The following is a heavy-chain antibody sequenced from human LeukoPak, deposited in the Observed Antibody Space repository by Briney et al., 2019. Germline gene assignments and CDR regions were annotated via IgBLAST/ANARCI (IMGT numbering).Heavy chain of an antibody. CDR1: GYTFTRYY. D-gene: IGHD3/OR15-3a*01. J-gene: IGHJ4*02. V-gene: IGHV1-46*01. Sequence: ASVTVSFTASGYTFTRYYMHWVRQAPGQGVEWMGIINPSGGSTSYAQKFQGRVTMTRDTSTSTVYMELSSLRSEDTAVYYCARTQDWSHIANFDYWGQGTLVTVSS. CDR2: INPSGGST. CDR3: ARTQDWSHIANFDY.